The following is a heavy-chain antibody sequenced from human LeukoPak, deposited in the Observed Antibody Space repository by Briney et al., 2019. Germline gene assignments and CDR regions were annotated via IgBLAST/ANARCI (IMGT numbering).Heavy chain of an antibody. CDR2: INHSGST. Sequence: PSETLSLTCAVYGGSFSGYYWSWIRQPPGKGLEWIGEINHSGSTNYNPSLKSRVTISVDTSKNQFSLKLSSVTAADTAVYYCARAMTTVVRAYYYYYYMDVWGKGTTVTVSS. CDR3: ARAMTTVVRAYYYYYYMDV. J-gene: IGHJ6*03. V-gene: IGHV4-34*01. D-gene: IGHD4-23*01. CDR1: GGSFSGYY.